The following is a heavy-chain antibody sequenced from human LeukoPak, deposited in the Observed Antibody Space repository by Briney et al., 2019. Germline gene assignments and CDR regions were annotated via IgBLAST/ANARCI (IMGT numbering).Heavy chain of an antibody. J-gene: IGHJ6*02. CDR3: ARGGYDFVYYYYGMDV. CDR2: INPNSGGT. Sequence: ASVKVSCKASGYTFTGYYMHWVRQAPGQGLEWMGRINPNSGGTNYAQKFQGRVTMTRDTSISTAYMEVSRLRSDDTAVYYCARGGYDFVYYYYGMDVWGQGTTVTVSS. D-gene: IGHD3-3*01. CDR1: GYTFTGYY. V-gene: IGHV1-2*06.